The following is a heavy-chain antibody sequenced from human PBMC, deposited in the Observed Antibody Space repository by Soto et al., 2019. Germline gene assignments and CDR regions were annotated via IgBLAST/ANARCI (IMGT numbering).Heavy chain of an antibody. Sequence: QLQLQESGSGLVKPSQTLSLTCAVSGGSISSGGYSWSWIRQPPGKGLEWIGYIYHSGSTYYNPYRLSRVTVSVARSNNQFSLKLSSVTAADPAVYYCARAGGLGAVAVDCWGQGTLVTVSS. CDR1: GGSISSGGYS. CDR2: IYHSGST. V-gene: IGHV4-30-2*01. D-gene: IGHD6-19*01. CDR3: ARAGGLGAVAVDC. J-gene: IGHJ4*02.